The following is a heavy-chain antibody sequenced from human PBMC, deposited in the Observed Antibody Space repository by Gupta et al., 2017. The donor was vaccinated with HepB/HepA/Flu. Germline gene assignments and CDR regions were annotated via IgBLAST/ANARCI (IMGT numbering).Heavy chain of an antibody. V-gene: IGHV3-21*01. J-gene: IGHJ3*02. CDR1: GFTFSSYS. CDR2: ISSSSSYI. D-gene: IGHD2-2*01. CDR3: ARIGASWTYDAFDI. Sequence: RLSCAASGFTFSSYSMNWVRQAPGKGLEWVSSISSSSSYIYYADSVKGRFTISRDNAKNSLYLQMNSLRAEDTAVYYCARIGASWTYDAFDIWGQGTMVTVSS.